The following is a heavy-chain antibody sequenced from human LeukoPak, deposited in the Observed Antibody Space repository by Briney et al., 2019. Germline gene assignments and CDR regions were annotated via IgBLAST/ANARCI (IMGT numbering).Heavy chain of an antibody. J-gene: IGHJ4*02. CDR3: ARGPSSSSCL. D-gene: IGHD6-13*01. CDR1: GYSISSGYY. V-gene: IGHV4-38-2*01. Sequence: PSETLSLTCAVSGYSISSGYYWGWIRQPPGKGLEWIGSIYHSGNIYYNPSLKSRVTMSLDTSRNELSLKLTSVTAADTAVYYCARGPSSSSCLWGQGTLVTVSS. CDR2: IYHSGNI.